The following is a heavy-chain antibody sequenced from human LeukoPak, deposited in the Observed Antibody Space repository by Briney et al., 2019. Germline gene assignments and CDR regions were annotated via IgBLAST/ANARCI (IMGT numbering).Heavy chain of an antibody. V-gene: IGHV3-30*04. J-gene: IGHJ4*02. CDR1: GFTFSSYA. Sequence: GGSLRLSCAASGFTFSSYAMHWVRQAPGKGLEWVAVISYDGSNKYYADPVKGRFTISRDNSKNTLYLQMNSLRAEDTAVYYCARASNYYYFDYWGQGTLVTVSS. CDR3: ARASNYYYFDY. D-gene: IGHD1-7*01. CDR2: ISYDGSNK.